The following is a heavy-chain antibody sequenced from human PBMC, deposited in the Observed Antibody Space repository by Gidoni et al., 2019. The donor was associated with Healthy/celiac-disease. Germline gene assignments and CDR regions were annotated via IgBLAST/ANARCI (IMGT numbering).Heavy chain of an antibody. D-gene: IGHD6-13*01. Sequence: QVQLQESGPGLVKPSETLSLTCTVSGGSISSYYWRWIRQPPGKGLEWIGYIYYSGSTNYNPSLKSRVTISVDTSKNQFSLKLSSVTAADTAVYYCARSVAYSSSWYSLYYYGMDVWGQGTTVTVSS. V-gene: IGHV4-59*01. J-gene: IGHJ6*02. CDR1: GGSISSYY. CDR3: ARSVAYSSSWYSLYYYGMDV. CDR2: IYYSGST.